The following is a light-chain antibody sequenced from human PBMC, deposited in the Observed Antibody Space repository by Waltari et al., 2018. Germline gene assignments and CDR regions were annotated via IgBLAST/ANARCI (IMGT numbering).Light chain of an antibody. CDR1: SIRRNF. CDR3: NSRDSSGNHVI. Sequence: SSEVTQDPTVSVALGQTVRITCQGDSIRRNFASWYQQKEGQAPVLVIYAKNNRASGIPDRFSGSSSGNTASLTITGAQAEDEADYFCNSRDSSGNHVIFGGGTKLTVV. J-gene: IGLJ2*01. CDR2: AKN. V-gene: IGLV3-19*01.